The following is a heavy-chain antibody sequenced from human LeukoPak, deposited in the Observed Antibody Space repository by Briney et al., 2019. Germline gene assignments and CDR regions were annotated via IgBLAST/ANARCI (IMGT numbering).Heavy chain of an antibody. CDR1: GGSISTYY. D-gene: IGHD4-23*01. CDR2: INHSGST. Sequence: SETLSLTCSVSGGSISTYYWSWIRQPPGKGLEWIGEINHSGSTNYNPSLKSRVTISVDTSKNQFSLKLRSVTAADTAVYYCARDPTTVVTTPYYFDDWGQGTLVTVSS. CDR3: ARDPTTVVTTPYYFDD. V-gene: IGHV4-34*01. J-gene: IGHJ4*02.